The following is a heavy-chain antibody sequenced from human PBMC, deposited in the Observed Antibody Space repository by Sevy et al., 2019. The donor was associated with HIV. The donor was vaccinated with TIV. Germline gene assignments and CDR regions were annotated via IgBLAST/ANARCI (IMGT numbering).Heavy chain of an antibody. CDR3: AGDRDFWSGYPSYGMDV. D-gene: IGHD3-3*01. V-gene: IGHV3-53*01. Sequence: GGSLRLSCAASGFTVSSNYMSWVRQAPGKGLEWVSVIYSGGSTYYADSVKGRFTISRDNSKNTLYLQMNSLRAEDTAVYDCAGDRDFWSGYPSYGMDVWGQGTTVTVSS. CDR2: IYSGGST. J-gene: IGHJ6*02. CDR1: GFTVSSNY.